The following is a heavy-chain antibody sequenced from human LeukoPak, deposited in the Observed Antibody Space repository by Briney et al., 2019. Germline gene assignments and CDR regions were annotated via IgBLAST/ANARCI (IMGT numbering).Heavy chain of an antibody. J-gene: IGHJ5*02. V-gene: IGHV1-2*06. CDR3: ARVEATVTTSSWFDH. D-gene: IGHD4-17*01. CDR1: GYTFTGYY. CDR2: INPNSGGT. Sequence: GASVKVSCKASGYTFTGYYMHWVRQAPGQGLEWMGRINPNSGGTNYAQKFQGRVTMTRDTSISTAYMELSRLRSDDTAVYYCARVEATVTTSSWFDHWGQGTLVTVSS.